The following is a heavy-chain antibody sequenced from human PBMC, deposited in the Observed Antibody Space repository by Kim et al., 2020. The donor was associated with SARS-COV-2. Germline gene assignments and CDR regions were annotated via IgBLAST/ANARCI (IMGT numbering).Heavy chain of an antibody. CDR2: IYYRGST. CDR1: GGSISSSSYY. D-gene: IGHD4-17*01. CDR3: ARHDYGNNWFDP. Sequence: SEILSLTCTVSGGSISSSSYYWGWIRQPPGKGLEWIGSIYYRGSTDYNPSLKSRVTISVDTSKDQFSLKLSSVTAADTAVYYCARHDYGNNWFDPWGQGTLVTVSS. V-gene: IGHV4-39*01. J-gene: IGHJ5*02.